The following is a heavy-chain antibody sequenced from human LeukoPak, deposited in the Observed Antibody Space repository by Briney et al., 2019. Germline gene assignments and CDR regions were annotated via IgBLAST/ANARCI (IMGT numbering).Heavy chain of an antibody. CDR1: GFTFSSYG. J-gene: IGHJ4*02. Sequence: GGSLRLSCAASGFTFSSYGMHWVRQAPGKGLEWVAVISYDGSNKYYVDSVKGRFTISRDNSKNTLYLQMNSLRAEDTAVYYCAKGTYYYDSSGYYPPYYFDYWGQGTLVTVSS. CDR3: AKGTYYYDSSGYYPPYYFDY. D-gene: IGHD3-22*01. V-gene: IGHV3-30*18. CDR2: ISYDGSNK.